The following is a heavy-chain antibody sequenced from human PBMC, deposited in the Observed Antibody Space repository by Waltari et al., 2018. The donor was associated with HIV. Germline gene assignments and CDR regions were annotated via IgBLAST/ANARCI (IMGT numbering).Heavy chain of an antibody. CDR3: ARDGDSSGLDY. D-gene: IGHD6-19*01. J-gene: IGHJ4*02. CDR1: GFTSSMYS. Sequence: EVHLVESGGGQVQPGGSLRLSCAASGFTSSMYSMNWVRQAPGKGLEWVSYIRKDNSFTYYADSVKGRFTISRDNAKKSLFLQMNSLRADDTAVYYCARDGDSSGLDYWGQGTLVTVSS. CDR2: IRKDNSFT. V-gene: IGHV3-48*01.